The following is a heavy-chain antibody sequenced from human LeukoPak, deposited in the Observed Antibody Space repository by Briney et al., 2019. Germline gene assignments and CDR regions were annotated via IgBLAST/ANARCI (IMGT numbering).Heavy chain of an antibody. CDR1: GYSFTDYY. J-gene: IGHJ4*02. CDR3: ALYSSTWY. CDR2: INPTGGTT. V-gene: IGHV1-46*01. Sequence: ASVKVSCKTSGYSFTDYYMHWVRQAPGQGLEWMGIINPTGGTTTYAQKFQGRVTMTRDTSTSTVFMEVNSLGSEDTAVYYCALYSSTWYWGQGTLVTVSS. D-gene: IGHD6-13*01.